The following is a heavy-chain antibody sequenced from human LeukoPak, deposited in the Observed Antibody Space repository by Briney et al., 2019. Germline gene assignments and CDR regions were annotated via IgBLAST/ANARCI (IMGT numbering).Heavy chain of an antibody. CDR1: GFTFSDYY. V-gene: IGHV4-39*01. Sequence: GSLRLSCAASGFTFSDYYMSWIRQPPGKGLEWIGTMHYMGGTYHNPSLNSRVTTSVNTSRNQFSLKLTSVTAADTAVYYCARQEMTWFSDSFDLWGQGTIVTVSS. J-gene: IGHJ3*01. D-gene: IGHD3-10*01. CDR2: MHYMGGT. CDR3: ARQEMTWFSDSFDL.